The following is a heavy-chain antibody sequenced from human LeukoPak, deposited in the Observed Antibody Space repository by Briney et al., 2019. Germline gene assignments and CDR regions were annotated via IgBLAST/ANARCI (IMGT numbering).Heavy chain of an antibody. D-gene: IGHD3-3*01. V-gene: IGHV3-53*05. CDR2: IYSGGNT. CDR3: AKTSLSDPSGHYYYMDV. Sequence: GGSLRLSCTVSGFTLSGNSMSWVRQAPGKGLEWVSFIYSGGNTHYSDSVKGRFTISRDNSQNTVSLQLNNLRIEDTALYYCAKTSLSDPSGHYYYMDVWGKGTTVTVSS. J-gene: IGHJ6*03. CDR1: GFTLSGNS.